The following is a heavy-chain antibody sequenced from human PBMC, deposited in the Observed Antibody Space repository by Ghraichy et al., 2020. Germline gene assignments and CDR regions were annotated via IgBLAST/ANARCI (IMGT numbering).Heavy chain of an antibody. D-gene: IGHD1-26*01. Sequence: GDSLNISCAASGFTFSSYAMAWVRQAPGKGLEWLAAISGSTGHTYHADSVKGRFTISRDNSRNTLFLQLSSLTAEDTAVYYCAKDLVGATSTPTNTGYYFDYWGPGTLVTVSS. J-gene: IGHJ4*02. V-gene: IGHV3-23*01. CDR1: GFTFSSYA. CDR2: ISGSTGHT. CDR3: AKDLVGATSTPTNTGYYFDY.